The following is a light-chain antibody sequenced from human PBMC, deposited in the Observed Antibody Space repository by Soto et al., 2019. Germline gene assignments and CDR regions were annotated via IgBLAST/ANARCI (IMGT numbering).Light chain of an antibody. Sequence: EIVMTQSPATLSVSPGERATLSCRASQSLSSNLAWYQQKPGQAPSLLIYGASTRATGIPARFSGSGSGTDFTLTISSLQSEDFAVYYCQQYNNWPRTFGQGTKVEIK. CDR1: QSLSSN. V-gene: IGKV3-15*01. J-gene: IGKJ1*01. CDR2: GAS. CDR3: QQYNNWPRT.